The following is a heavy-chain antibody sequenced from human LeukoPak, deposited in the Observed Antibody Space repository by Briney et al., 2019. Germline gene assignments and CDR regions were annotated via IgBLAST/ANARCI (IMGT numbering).Heavy chain of an antibody. CDR1: GFTFDDYA. CDR3: AKTHDSSGYDYFDY. V-gene: IGHV3-9*01. CDR2: ISWNSGSI. Sequence: GGSLRLSCAASGFTFDDYAMHWVRQAPGKGLEWVSGISWNSGSIGYADSVKGRFTISRDNSKNTLYLQMNSLRAEDTAIYYCAKTHDSSGYDYFDYWGQGTLVTVSS. J-gene: IGHJ4*02. D-gene: IGHD3-22*01.